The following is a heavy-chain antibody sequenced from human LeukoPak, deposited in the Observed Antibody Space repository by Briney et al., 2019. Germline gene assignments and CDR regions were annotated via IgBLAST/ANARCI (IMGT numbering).Heavy chain of an antibody. CDR1: GGSFSGYY. CDR3: ARGVHYYDSSGYLGY. J-gene: IGHJ4*02. CDR2: INHSGST. V-gene: IGHV4-34*01. Sequence: SETLSLTCAVYGGSFSGYYWSWIRQPPGKGLEWIGEINHSGSTNYNPSLKSRVTISVDTSKNQFSLKLSSVTAAGTAVYYCARGVHYYDSSGYLGYWGQGTLVAVSS. D-gene: IGHD3-22*01.